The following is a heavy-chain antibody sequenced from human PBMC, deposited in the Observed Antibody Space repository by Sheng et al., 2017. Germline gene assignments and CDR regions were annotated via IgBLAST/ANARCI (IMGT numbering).Heavy chain of an antibody. J-gene: IGHJ6*03. CDR2: IIPILGIA. V-gene: IGHV1-69*04. CDR3: ARWHCSSTSCYGPGFYYYYMDV. CDR1: GGTFSSYA. Sequence: QVQLVQSGAEVKKPGSSVKVSCKASGGTFSSYAISWVRQAPGQGLEWMGGIIPILGIANYAQKFQGRVTITADKSTSTAYMELSSLRSEDTAVYYCARWHCSSTSCYGPGFYYYYMDVWGKGTTVTVSS. D-gene: IGHD2-2*01.